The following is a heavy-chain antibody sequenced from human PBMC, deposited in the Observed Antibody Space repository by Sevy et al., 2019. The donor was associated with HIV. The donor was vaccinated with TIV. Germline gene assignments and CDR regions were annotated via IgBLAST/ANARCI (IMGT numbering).Heavy chain of an antibody. V-gene: IGHV3-23*01. CDR2: ISGSGGST. J-gene: IGHJ3*02. Sequence: GGSLRLSCAASGFTFSSYAMSWVRQAPGKGLEWVSAISGSGGSTYYADSVKGRFTISRDNSKNTLYLQRNSLRAEDTAVYYCAKDLVGATEAHAFDIWGQGTMVTVSS. CDR1: GFTFSSYA. D-gene: IGHD1-26*01. CDR3: AKDLVGATEAHAFDI.